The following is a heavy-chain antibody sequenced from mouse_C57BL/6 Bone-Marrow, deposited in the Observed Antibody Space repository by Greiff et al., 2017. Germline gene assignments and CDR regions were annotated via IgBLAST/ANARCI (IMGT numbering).Heavy chain of an antibody. CDR2: ISNLAYSI. Sequence: EVMLVESGGGLVQPGGSLKLSCAASGFTFSDYGMAWVRQAPRKGPEWVAFISNLAYSIYYADTVTGRFTISRENAKNTLYLEMSSLRSEDTAMYYCARQSSSYPFAYWGQGTLVTVSA. CDR3: ARQSSSYPFAY. J-gene: IGHJ3*01. V-gene: IGHV5-15*01. D-gene: IGHD1-1*01. CDR1: GFTFSDYG.